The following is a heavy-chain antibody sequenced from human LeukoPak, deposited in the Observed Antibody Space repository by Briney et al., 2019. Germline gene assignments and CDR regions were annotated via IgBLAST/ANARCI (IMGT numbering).Heavy chain of an antibody. J-gene: IGHJ4*02. D-gene: IGHD6-19*01. CDR3: ARVGRVAVAGHFDY. CDR2: ISAYNGNT. V-gene: IGHV1-18*01. Sequence: ASVKVSCKASGHTFTSYGISWVRQAPGQGLEWMGWISAYNGNTNYAQKLQGRVTMTTDTSTSTAYMELRSLRSDDTAVYYCARVGRVAVAGHFDYWGQGTLVTVSS. CDR1: GHTFTSYG.